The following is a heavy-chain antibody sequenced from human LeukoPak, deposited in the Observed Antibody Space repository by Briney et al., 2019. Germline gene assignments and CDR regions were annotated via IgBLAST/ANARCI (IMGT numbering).Heavy chain of an antibody. V-gene: IGHV4-61*01. J-gene: IGHJ6*02. CDR1: GGSVSSGSYY. CDR2: IYYSGST. Sequence: SETLSLTCTVSGGSVSSGSYYWSWIRQPPGKGLEWIGYIYYSGSTNYNPSLKSRVTISVDTSKNQFSLKLSSVTAADTAVYYCARGQDFWSGFYYYGMDVWGQGPTVTVSS. D-gene: IGHD3-3*01. CDR3: ARGQDFWSGFYYYGMDV.